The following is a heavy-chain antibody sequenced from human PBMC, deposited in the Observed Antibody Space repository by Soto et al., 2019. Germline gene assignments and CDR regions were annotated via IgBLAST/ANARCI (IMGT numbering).Heavy chain of an antibody. Sequence: GGSLRLSCAASGFTFSSYGMHWVRQAPGKGLEWVAVIWYDGSNKYYADSVKGRFTISRDNSKNTLYLQMNSLRAEDTAVYYCARDGFQRKIAVAGNIPINWFDPWGQGTLVTVSS. V-gene: IGHV3-33*01. CDR3: ARDGFQRKIAVAGNIPINWFDP. D-gene: IGHD6-19*01. CDR1: GFTFSSYG. CDR2: IWYDGSNK. J-gene: IGHJ5*02.